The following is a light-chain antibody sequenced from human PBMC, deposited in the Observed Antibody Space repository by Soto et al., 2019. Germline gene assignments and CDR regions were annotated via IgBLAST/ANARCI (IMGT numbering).Light chain of an antibody. J-gene: IGLJ1*01. CDR2: EGS. Sequence: QSALTQPASVSGSPGQSITISCTGTSSDDGSYNLVSWYQQHPGKAPKLMIYEGSKRPSGVSNRFSGSKSGNTASLTISGLQAEDEADYYCCSYAGSSTLYVFGTGTQLTVL. V-gene: IGLV2-23*01. CDR3: CSYAGSSTLYV. CDR1: SSDDGSYNL.